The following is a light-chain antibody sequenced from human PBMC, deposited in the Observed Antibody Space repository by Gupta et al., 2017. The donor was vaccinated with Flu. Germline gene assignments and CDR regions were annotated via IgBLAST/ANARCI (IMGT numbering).Light chain of an antibody. V-gene: IGKV4-1*01. J-gene: IGKJ3*01. CDR2: WAS. Sequence: NCNTSPSIVHSCDNNNYLALYQQKPGQPPKLLIYWASTRESGVPDRFSGSGSGTDFTLTISSLQAEDVAVYYCQQYYNTPLTFGPGTKVDIK. CDR3: QQYYNTPLT. CDR1: PSIVHSCDNNNY.